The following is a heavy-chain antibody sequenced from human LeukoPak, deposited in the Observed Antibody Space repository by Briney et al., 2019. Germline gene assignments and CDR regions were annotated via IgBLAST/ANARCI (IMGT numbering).Heavy chain of an antibody. Sequence: SVTVSCKASGGTFSSYAISWVRQAPGQGREWMGGIIPIFGTANYAQKFQGRVTTTADESTSTASMELSSLRSEDTAVYYCARVAYCSSTTPTSCFLDYWGQGTLVTVSS. CDR1: GGTFSSYA. CDR3: ARVAYCSSTTPTSCFLDY. D-gene: IGHD2-2*01. J-gene: IGHJ4*02. CDR2: IIPIFGTA. V-gene: IGHV1-69*13.